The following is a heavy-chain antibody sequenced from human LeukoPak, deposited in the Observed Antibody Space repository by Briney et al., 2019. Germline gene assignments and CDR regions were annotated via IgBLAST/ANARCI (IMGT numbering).Heavy chain of an antibody. V-gene: IGHV4-61*01. J-gene: IGHJ4*02. Sequence: PSETLSLTCTVSGGSISSSSYYWGWIRQPPGKGLEWIGYIYYSGSTNYNPSLKSRVTISVDTSKNQFSLKLSSVTAADTAVYYCARDGSSSWYHTPFDYWGQGTLVTVSS. CDR3: ARDGSSSWYHTPFDY. CDR1: GGSISSSSYY. CDR2: IYYSGST. D-gene: IGHD6-13*01.